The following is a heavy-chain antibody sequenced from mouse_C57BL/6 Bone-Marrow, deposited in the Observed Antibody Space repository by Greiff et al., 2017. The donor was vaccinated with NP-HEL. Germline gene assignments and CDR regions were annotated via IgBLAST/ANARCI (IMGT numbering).Heavy chain of an antibody. CDR1: GYTFTSYW. Sequence: VKLQQPGAELVKPGASVKLSCKASGYTFTSYWMHWVKQRPGQGLEWIGMIHPNSGSTNYNEKFKSKATLTVDKSSSTAYMQLSSLTSEDSAVYYCARRDYGSSYPYWYFDVWGTGTTVTVSS. CDR2: IHPNSGST. CDR3: ARRDYGSSYPYWYFDV. D-gene: IGHD1-1*01. J-gene: IGHJ1*03. V-gene: IGHV1-64*01.